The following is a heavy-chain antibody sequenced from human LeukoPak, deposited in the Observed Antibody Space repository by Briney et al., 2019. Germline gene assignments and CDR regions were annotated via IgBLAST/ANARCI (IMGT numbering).Heavy chain of an antibody. J-gene: IGHJ4*02. CDR3: ARLRADHFDY. CDR2: INPNSGGT. V-gene: IGHV1-2*02. D-gene: IGHD5-12*01. Sequence: ASVTVSCTASGYTFTGYYMHWVRQAPGQGLEWMGWINPNSGGTNYAQKFQGRVTMARDTSISTAYMELSRLRSDDTAVYYCARLRADHFDYWGQGTLVTVSS. CDR1: GYTFTGYY.